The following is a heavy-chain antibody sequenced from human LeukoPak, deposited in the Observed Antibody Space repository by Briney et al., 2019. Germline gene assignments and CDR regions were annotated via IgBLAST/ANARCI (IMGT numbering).Heavy chain of an antibody. Sequence: GGSLRLSCVASGFTFSAYDMHWVRQTPGKGLEWVGFIRFDGSNEGYTDSVKGRFAISRDNSKSTLYLQINSLRPDDTAMYYCVKGGHSSGWPNWLDPWGQGTLVTVSS. CDR1: GFTFSAYD. CDR2: IRFDGSNE. CDR3: VKGGHSSGWPNWLDP. J-gene: IGHJ5*02. D-gene: IGHD6-19*01. V-gene: IGHV3-30*02.